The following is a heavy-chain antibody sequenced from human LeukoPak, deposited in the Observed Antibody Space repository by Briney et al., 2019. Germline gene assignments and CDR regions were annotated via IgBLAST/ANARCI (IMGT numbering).Heavy chain of an antibody. CDR1: GGTFSSYA. CDR3: ARERSQEDRPYCSSTSCPNWFDP. V-gene: IGHV1-69*13. Sequence: SVKVSCKASGGTFSSYAISWVRQAPGQGLEWMGGIIPIFGTANYAQKFQGRVTITADESTSTAYMELSSLRSEDTAVYYCARERSQEDRPYCSSTSCPNWFDPWGQGTLVTVSS. CDR2: IIPIFGTA. D-gene: IGHD2-2*01. J-gene: IGHJ5*02.